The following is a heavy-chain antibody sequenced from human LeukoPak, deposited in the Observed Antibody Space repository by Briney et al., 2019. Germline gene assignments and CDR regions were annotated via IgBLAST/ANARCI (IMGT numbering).Heavy chain of an antibody. Sequence: GGSLRLSCAASGFTFITYGIHWVRQAPGKGLEWVAVISYGDGRAKFYADSVKGRFTISRDNSKNTLYLQMNSLRAEDTAVYYCAKTYTAMVSSLDYWGQGTLVTVSS. CDR3: AKTYTAMVSSLDY. J-gene: IGHJ4*02. D-gene: IGHD5-18*01. V-gene: IGHV3-30*18. CDR1: GFTFITYG. CDR2: ISYGDGRAK.